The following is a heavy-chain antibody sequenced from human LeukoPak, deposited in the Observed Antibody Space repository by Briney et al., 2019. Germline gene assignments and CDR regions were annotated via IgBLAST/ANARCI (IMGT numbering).Heavy chain of an antibody. CDR1: AGSC. J-gene: IGHJ4*02. CDR3: VRDFRSADY. CDR2: ICPDGTVT. V-gene: IGHV3-74*01. Sequence: GSLRRSGAGSAGSCKDRVCEAPRTGRMWVSRICPDGTVTHSADSVKARFIISRDNARNTVYLQMNSLRVEDTAVYYCVRDFRSADYWGQGTLVTVSS.